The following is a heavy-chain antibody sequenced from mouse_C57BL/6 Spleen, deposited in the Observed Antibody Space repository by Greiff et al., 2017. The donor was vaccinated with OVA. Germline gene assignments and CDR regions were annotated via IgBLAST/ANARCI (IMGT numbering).Heavy chain of an antibody. CDR2: LSNGGGST. Sequence: EVMLVESGGGLVQPGGSLKLSCAASGFTFSDYYMYWVRQTPEKRLEWVAYLSNGGGSTYYPDTVKGRFTISRDNAKNTLYLQMSRLKAEDTAMYYCARQGDGFPVYYWGQGTTLTVSS. CDR3: ARQGDGFPVYY. D-gene: IGHD2-3*01. CDR1: GFTFSDYY. V-gene: IGHV5-12*01. J-gene: IGHJ2*01.